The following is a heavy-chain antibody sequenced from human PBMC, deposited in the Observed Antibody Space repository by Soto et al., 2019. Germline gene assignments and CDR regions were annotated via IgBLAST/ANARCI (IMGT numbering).Heavy chain of an antibody. CDR2: INPNSGGT. CDR1: GYSFTGYY. D-gene: IGHD3-22*01. CDR3: ARESHSYDSSVPDF. J-gene: IGHJ4*02. V-gene: IGHV1-2*02. Sequence: QVHLVQSGAEVKKPGASVKVSCKASGYSFTGYYIHWVRQAPGLGLEWMGWINPNSGGTNFAQRFQARVTLTRDSSISTAYMELSGLGSDDTAVYYCARESHSYDSSVPDFWGQGTLVSVSS.